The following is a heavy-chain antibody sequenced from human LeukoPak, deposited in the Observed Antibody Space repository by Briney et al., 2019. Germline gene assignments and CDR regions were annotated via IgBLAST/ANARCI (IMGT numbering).Heavy chain of an antibody. V-gene: IGHV4-30-2*01. CDR2: IYDSGST. J-gene: IGHJ4*02. Sequence: PSETLSLTCAVSGGSISSGGYSWSWIRQPPGKGLEWIGYIYDSGSTYYNPSLKSRVTISVDRSKNQFSLKLSSVTAADTAVYYCARDRDYFDYWGQGTLVTVSS. CDR1: GGSISSGGYS. CDR3: ARDRDYFDY.